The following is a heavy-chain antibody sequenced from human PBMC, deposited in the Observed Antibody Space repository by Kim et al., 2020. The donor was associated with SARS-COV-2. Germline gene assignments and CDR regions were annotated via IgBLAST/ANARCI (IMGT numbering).Heavy chain of an antibody. CDR1: SGSISSYS. CDR2: IYNSGST. Sequence: ETLSLTCTFSSGSISSYSWSWIRQPPGKGLEWIGSIYNSGSTNYNPSLKSRVTISVDTSKNQFSLKLSSVTATDTAVYYCARGYAFDIWGQGTMVTVS. J-gene: IGHJ3*02. V-gene: IGHV4-59*08. CDR3: ARGYAFDI.